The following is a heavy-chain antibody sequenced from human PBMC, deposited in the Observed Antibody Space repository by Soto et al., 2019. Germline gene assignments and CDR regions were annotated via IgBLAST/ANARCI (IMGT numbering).Heavy chain of an antibody. CDR3: AKTASMTIRDGFDH. J-gene: IGHJ4*02. CDR2: ISGSGSNP. V-gene: IGHV3-23*01. CDR1: GFTFSSYA. D-gene: IGHD4-17*01. Sequence: EVQVLESGGGLVQPGGSLRLSCAASGFTFSSYAMSGVRQSPGQGLEWVSAISGSGSNPYYADSVKGRFTISRDTSKNTLYLQMNSLRAEDTAIYYCAKTASMTIRDGFDHWGQGTLVTVSS.